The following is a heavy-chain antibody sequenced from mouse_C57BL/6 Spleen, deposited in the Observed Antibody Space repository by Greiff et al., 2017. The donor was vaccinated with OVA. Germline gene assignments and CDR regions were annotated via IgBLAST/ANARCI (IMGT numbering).Heavy chain of an antibody. CDR2: IYPCNGYT. CDR1: GYTFTSYG. J-gene: IGHJ4*01. Sequence: VQLVESGAELAMPGASVKLSCKASGYTFTSYGISWVKQRTGQGLEWIGEIYPCNGYTYYNEKFKGKATLTADKSSSTAYMELCSLTSEDSAVYFGARDGESGNYAMDYWGQGTSVTVSS. CDR3: ARDGESGNYAMDY. D-gene: IGHD1-3*01. V-gene: IGHV1-81*01.